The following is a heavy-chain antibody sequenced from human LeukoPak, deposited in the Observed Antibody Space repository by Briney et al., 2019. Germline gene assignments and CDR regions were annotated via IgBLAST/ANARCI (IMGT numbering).Heavy chain of an antibody. CDR2: FSPSGGST. CDR1: GYTFTSYY. J-gene: IGHJ4*02. CDR3: ARGANCGGDCYSWVHFDY. V-gene: IGHV1-46*01. Sequence: GASFTFSCTASGYTFTSYYMPWVRQVPGQGLEWMGLFSPSGGSTSYAEKCQGRVTMTRDTSTSTVYMELSSLRSEDTAVYYCARGANCGGDCYSWVHFDYWGQGTLVTVSS. D-gene: IGHD2-21*02.